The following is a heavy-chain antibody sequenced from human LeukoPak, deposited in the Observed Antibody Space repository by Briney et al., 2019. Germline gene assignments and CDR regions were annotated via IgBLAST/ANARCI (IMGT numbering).Heavy chain of an antibody. Sequence: AASVKVSCKASGYTFTGYYIHWVRQAPGQGLEWMGWINTNTGNPTYAQGFTGRFVFSLDTSVSTAYLQISSLKAEDTAVYYCARGSSTSFDYYYYMDVWGKGTTVTVSS. CDR1: GYTFTGYY. J-gene: IGHJ6*03. CDR2: INTNTGNP. CDR3: ARGSSTSFDYYYYMDV. D-gene: IGHD2-2*01. V-gene: IGHV7-4-1*02.